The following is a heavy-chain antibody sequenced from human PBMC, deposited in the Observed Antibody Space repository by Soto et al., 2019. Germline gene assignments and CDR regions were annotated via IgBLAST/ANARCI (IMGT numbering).Heavy chain of an antibody. Sequence: ASVKVSCKASGYTFTSYGISWVRQAPGQGLEWMGWISAYNGNTNYAQKLQGRVTMTTDTSTSTAYMELRSLRSDDTAVYYCVRDAGYCSSTSCPRGFDIWGQGTMVTVSS. V-gene: IGHV1-18*01. CDR3: VRDAGYCSSTSCPRGFDI. D-gene: IGHD2-2*01. CDR1: GYTFTSYG. CDR2: ISAYNGNT. J-gene: IGHJ3*02.